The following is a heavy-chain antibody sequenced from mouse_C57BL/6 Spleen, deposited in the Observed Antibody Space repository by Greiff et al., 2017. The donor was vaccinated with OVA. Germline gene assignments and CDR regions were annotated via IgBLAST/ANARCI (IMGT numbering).Heavy chain of an antibody. V-gene: IGHV1-42*01. CDR3: ALNFDY. CDR2: INPSTGGT. Sequence: EVQLQQSGPELVKPAASVKISCKVSGYSFTGYYMNWVKQSPEKSLEWIGVINPSTGGTTYNQKFTAKATLTVDESSSTAYMQLKSLTTEDSAGYYCALNFDYWGQGTTLTVSS. J-gene: IGHJ2*01. CDR1: GYSFTGYY.